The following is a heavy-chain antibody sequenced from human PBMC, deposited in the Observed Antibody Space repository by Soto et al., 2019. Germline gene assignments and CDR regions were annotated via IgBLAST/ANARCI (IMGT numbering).Heavy chain of an antibody. D-gene: IGHD3-3*01. J-gene: IGHJ6*02. CDR3: ARSYYDFWSGYYYYYYGMDV. CDR1: GGTFSIYA. CDR2: IIPIFGTA. V-gene: IGHV1-69*13. Sequence: SVKVSCKASGGTFSIYAISCVLQSPLQWLDWMGGIIPIFGTANYAQKFQGRVTITADESTSTAYMELSSLRSEDTAVYYCARSYYDFWSGYYYYYYGMDVWGQGTTVTVSS.